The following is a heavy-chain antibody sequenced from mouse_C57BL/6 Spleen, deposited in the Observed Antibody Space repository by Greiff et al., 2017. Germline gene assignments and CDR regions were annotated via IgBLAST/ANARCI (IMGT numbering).Heavy chain of an antibody. J-gene: IGHJ4*01. CDR1: GFSLTSYG. CDR3: ANPSGYGSRMDY. V-gene: IGHV2-5*01. CDR2: IWRGGST. D-gene: IGHD1-1*01. Sequence: VKLMESGPGLVQPSQSLSITCTVSGFSLTSYGVHWVRQSPGKGLEWLGVIWRGGSTDYNAAFMYRLSITKDNSKSQVFFKMNSLQADDTAIYYCANPSGYGSRMDYWGQGTSVTVSS.